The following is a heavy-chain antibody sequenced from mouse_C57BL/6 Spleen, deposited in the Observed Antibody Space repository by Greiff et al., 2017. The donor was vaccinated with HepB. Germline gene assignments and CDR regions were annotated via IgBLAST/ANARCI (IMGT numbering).Heavy chain of an antibody. J-gene: IGHJ2*01. D-gene: IGHD2-4*01. CDR1: GYTFTDYY. Sequence: EVQLQQSGPELVKPGASVKISCKASGYTFTDYYMNWVKQSHGKSLEWIGDINPNNGGTSYNQKFKGKATLTVDKSSSTAYMELRSLTSEDSAVYYCARGKGVWGEIYYDFLFDDWGQGTTLTVSS. CDR2: INPNNGGT. CDR3: ARGKGVWGEIYYDFLFDD. V-gene: IGHV1-26*01.